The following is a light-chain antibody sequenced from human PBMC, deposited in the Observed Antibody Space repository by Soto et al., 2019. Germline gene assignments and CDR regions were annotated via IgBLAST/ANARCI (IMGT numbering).Light chain of an antibody. CDR2: DVN. CDR3: CSYAGSYTLV. Sequence: QSVLTQPRSXXGSPGQXVXLSCTXTXSXVGGXHYVSWYQXHPXKAPKIIIYDVNKRPSGVPDRFSGSKSGNTASLTISGLXTEDEADYYCCSYAGSYTLVFGGGTKVTVL. J-gene: IGLJ2*01. V-gene: IGLV2-11*01. CDR1: XSXVGGXHY.